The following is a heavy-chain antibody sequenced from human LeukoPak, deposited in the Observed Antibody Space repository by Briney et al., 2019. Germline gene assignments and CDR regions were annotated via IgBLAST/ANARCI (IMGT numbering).Heavy chain of an antibody. V-gene: IGHV3-53*01. CDR1: GFTVSSNY. Sequence: GGSLRLSCAASGFTVSSNYMSWVRQAPGKGLEWVSVIYSGGSTYYADSVKGRFTISRDNSKNTLYLQMNSLRAEDTAVYYCAREAFGELLTSGMDVWGQGTTVTVSS. D-gene: IGHD3-10*01. CDR2: IYSGGST. J-gene: IGHJ6*02. CDR3: AREAFGELLTSGMDV.